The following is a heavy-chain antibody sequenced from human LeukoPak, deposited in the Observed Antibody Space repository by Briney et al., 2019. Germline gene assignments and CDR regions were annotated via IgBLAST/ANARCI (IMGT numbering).Heavy chain of an antibody. J-gene: IGHJ3*02. V-gene: IGHV1-69*05. Sequence: EASVKVSCKASGGTFSSYAISWVRQAPGQGLEWMGRIIPIFGTANYAQKFQGRVTITTDESTSTAYMELSSLRSEDTAVYYCAVPGERLHCGGDCYSGVAFDIWGQGTMVTVSS. CDR3: AVPGERLHCGGDCYSGVAFDI. D-gene: IGHD2-21*02. CDR1: GGTFSSYA. CDR2: IIPIFGTA.